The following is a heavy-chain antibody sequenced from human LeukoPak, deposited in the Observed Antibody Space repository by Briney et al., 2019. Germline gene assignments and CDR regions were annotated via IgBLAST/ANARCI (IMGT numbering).Heavy chain of an antibody. D-gene: IGHD6-13*01. V-gene: IGHV3-64*01. J-gene: IGHJ6*03. Sequence: PGGSLRLSCAASGFTFSSYALHWVRQAPGKGLEYVSAISSNGGSTYYANSVKGRFTISRDNSKNTLYLQMGSLRAEDMAVYYCARARGFGSSWYQSYYYYYMDVWGKGTTVTISS. CDR1: GFTFSSYA. CDR2: ISSNGGST. CDR3: ARARGFGSSWYQSYYYYYMDV.